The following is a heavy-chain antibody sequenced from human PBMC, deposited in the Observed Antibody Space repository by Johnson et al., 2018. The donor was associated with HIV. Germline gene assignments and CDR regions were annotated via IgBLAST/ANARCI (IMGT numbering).Heavy chain of an antibody. Sequence: VLLLESGGGLVQPGGSLRLSCAASEFIFSGYAMTWVRQAPGKGLEWVSGISASGVTKDYADSVKGRFTISRDNSKNTLYLQMNSLRAGDTAIYYCAKTTRTYYGPFDIWGQGTVVTVSS. CDR3: AKTTRTYYGPFDI. J-gene: IGHJ3*02. D-gene: IGHD3-10*01. V-gene: IGHV3-23*01. CDR2: ISASGVTK. CDR1: EFIFSGYA.